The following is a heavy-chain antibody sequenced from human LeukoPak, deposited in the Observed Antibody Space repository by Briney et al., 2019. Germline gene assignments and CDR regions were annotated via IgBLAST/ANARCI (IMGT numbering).Heavy chain of an antibody. Sequence: SETLSLTCTVSGGSISSYYWSRIRQPPGKGLEWIGYIYYSGSTNYNPSLKSRVTISVDTSKNQFSLKLSSVTAADTAVYYCARGRDSYGYYYYYGMDVWGQGTTVTVSS. J-gene: IGHJ6*02. D-gene: IGHD5-18*01. V-gene: IGHV4-59*01. CDR1: GGSISSYY. CDR2: IYYSGST. CDR3: ARGRDSYGYYYYYGMDV.